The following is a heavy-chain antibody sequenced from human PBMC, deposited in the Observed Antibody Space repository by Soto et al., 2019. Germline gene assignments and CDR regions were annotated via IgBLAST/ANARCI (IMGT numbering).Heavy chain of an antibody. D-gene: IGHD3-10*01. CDR1: GYTFSNYG. Sequence: QVPLVQSGGEVKKPGASVKVSCRASGYTFSNYGISWVRQAPGQGLEWMGWISDYNGNTFYGKKFQGRVTMTTDTSTRTAFMELRSLRSDDTAVYYCAREGFYSGSGTYSPPRYYGMDVWGQGTTVTVSS. CDR2: ISDYNGNT. V-gene: IGHV1-18*01. CDR3: AREGFYSGSGTYSPPRYYGMDV. J-gene: IGHJ6*02.